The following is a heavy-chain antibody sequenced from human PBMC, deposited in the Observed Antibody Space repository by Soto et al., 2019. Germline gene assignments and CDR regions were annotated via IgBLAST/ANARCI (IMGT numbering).Heavy chain of an antibody. V-gene: IGHV4-59*01. J-gene: IGHJ4*02. CDR1: GGSISSYY. CDR3: ARGDVVDTAMGWNY. CDR2: IYYSGST. Sequence: SETLSLTCTVSGGSISSYYWSWIRQPPGKGLEWIGYIYYSGSTNYNPSLKSRVTISVDTSKNQFSLKLSSVTAADTAVYYCARGDVVDTAMGWNYWGQGTMVAVYS. D-gene: IGHD5-18*01.